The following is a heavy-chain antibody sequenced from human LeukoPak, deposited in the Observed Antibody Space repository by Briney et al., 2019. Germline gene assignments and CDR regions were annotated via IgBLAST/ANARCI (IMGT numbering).Heavy chain of an antibody. V-gene: IGHV3-23*01. Sequence: GGSLRLSCAASGFTFSTFAMTGVRQGPGKGLEWVSSIDGSGAGTYYADSVKGRFTISRDNSKSTLYLQMYSLTAGDTAVYYCAKGKVYNNLAWFDPWGQGTLVTVSS. CDR2: IDGSGAGT. D-gene: IGHD5-24*01. CDR1: GFTFSTFA. J-gene: IGHJ5*02. CDR3: AKGKVYNNLAWFDP.